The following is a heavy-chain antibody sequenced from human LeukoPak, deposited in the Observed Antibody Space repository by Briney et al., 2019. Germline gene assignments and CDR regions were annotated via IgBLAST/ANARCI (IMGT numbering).Heavy chain of an antibody. D-gene: IGHD2-2*01. CDR2: ISDDETYK. CDR3: ARPYCSSTSCYAPGY. V-gene: IGHV3-30-3*01. Sequence: GGSLRLSCAASGFTFNSYSMHWVRQAPGKGLEWVTAISDDETYKFYADSVKGRFTISRDNSKNTLYLQMNSLRAEDTAVYYCARPYCSSTSCYAPGYWGQGTLVTVSS. CDR1: GFTFNSYS. J-gene: IGHJ4*02.